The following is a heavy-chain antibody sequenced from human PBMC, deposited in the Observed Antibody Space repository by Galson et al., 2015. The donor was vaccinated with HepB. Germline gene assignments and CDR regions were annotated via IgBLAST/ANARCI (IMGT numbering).Heavy chain of an antibody. J-gene: IGHJ6*02. V-gene: IGHV3-23*01. CDR2: ISGSGGST. Sequence: SLRLSCAASGFTFSSYAMSWVRQAPGKGLEWVSAISGSGGSTYYADSVKGRFPISRDNSKNTLYLQMNSLRAEDTAVYYCASEAPLDAKYSSSWYLYYYYYGMDVWGQGTTVTVSS. CDR3: ASEAPLDAKYSSSWYLYYYYYGMDV. CDR1: GFTFSSYA. D-gene: IGHD6-13*01.